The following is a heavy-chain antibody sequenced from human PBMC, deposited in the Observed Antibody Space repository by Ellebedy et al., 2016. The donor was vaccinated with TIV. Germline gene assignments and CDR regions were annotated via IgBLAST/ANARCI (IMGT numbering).Heavy chain of an antibody. V-gene: IGHV3-33*01. J-gene: IGHJ4*02. Sequence: GESLKISCAASGFTFSSYGMHWVRQAPGKGLEWVAVIWYDGSNKYYADSVKGRFTISRDNSKNTLYLQMNSLRSEDTALYYCARTLTTEACFDYWGQGTLVTVSS. CDR3: ARTLTTEACFDY. CDR1: GFTFSSYG. D-gene: IGHD3-9*01. CDR2: IWYDGSNK.